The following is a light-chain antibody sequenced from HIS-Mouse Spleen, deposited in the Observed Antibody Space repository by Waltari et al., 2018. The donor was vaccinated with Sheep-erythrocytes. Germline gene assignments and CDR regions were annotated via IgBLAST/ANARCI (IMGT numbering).Light chain of an antibody. CDR3: QQRSNWYT. V-gene: IGKV3-11*01. CDR2: DAS. CDR1: QSVSSY. J-gene: IGKJ2*01. Sequence: VFTQFPATLSLSPGESATLSCRASQSVSSYLAWYQQKPGQAPRLLIYDASNKATGIPARFSGSGSGTDFTLTISSLGPEDFAVYYCQQRSNWYTFGQGTKLEIK.